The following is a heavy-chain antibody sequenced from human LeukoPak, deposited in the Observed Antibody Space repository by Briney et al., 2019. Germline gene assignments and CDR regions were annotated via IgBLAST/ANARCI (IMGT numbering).Heavy chain of an antibody. CDR1: GYSFTSYG. V-gene: IGHV1-18*01. Sequence: ASVKVSCKASGYSFTSYGISWVRQAPGQGLEWMGWISANSGNTNYAQKLQGRATMTTDTSTSTAYMELRSLRSDDTAVYYCARDAADTVRGGDYWGQGSLVTVSS. D-gene: IGHD5-18*01. CDR3: ARDAADTVRGGDY. J-gene: IGHJ4*02. CDR2: ISANSGNT.